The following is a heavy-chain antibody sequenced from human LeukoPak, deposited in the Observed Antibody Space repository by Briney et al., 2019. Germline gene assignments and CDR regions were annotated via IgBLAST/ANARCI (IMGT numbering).Heavy chain of an antibody. CDR2: IKQDGSEK. D-gene: IGHD3-22*01. J-gene: IGHJ6*03. CDR3: ARVPGTYYYDSSGYPLYYYYYMDV. Sequence: GGSLRLSCAASGFTFSSYWMSWVRQAPGKGLECVANIKQDGSEKYYVDSVKGRFTISRDNAKNSLYLQMNSLRAEDTAVYYCARVPGTYYYDSSGYPLYYYYYMDVWGKGTTVTVSS. V-gene: IGHV3-7*01. CDR1: GFTFSSYW.